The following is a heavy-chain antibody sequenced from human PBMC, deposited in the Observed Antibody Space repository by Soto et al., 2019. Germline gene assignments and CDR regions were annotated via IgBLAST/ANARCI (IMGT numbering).Heavy chain of an antibody. J-gene: IGHJ4*02. D-gene: IGHD2-2*01. V-gene: IGHV3-23*01. Sequence: EVQLLESGGGLVQPGGSLRLSCAASGFTFSSYAMSWVRQAPGKGLEWVSAISGSGGSTYYADSVKGRFTISRDNSKNTLYLQVNILRAEDTAVYYCAKDRDIVLVPAAFGYFDYWGQGPLVTVSS. CDR3: AKDRDIVLVPAAFGYFDY. CDR2: ISGSGGST. CDR1: GFTFSSYA.